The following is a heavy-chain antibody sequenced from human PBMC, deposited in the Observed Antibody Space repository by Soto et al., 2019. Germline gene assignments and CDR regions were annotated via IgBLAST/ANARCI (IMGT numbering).Heavy chain of an antibody. CDR2: IKQDGSEK. D-gene: IGHD3-22*01. CDR3: ARDLWLIVALGAFDI. V-gene: IGHV3-7*01. CDR1: GFTFSSYW. J-gene: IGHJ3*02. Sequence: SLRLSCAASGFTFSSYWMSWVRQAPGKGLEWVANIKQDGSEKYYVDSVKGRFTISRDNAKNSLYLQMNSLRAEDTAVYYCARDLWLIVALGAFDIWGQGTMVTVSS.